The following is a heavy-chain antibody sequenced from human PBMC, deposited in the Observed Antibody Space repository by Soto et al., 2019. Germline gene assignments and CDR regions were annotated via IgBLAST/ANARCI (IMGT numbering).Heavy chain of an antibody. J-gene: IGHJ5*02. Sequence: SETLSLTCTVSGGSISSGDSYWSWIRQPPGKGLEWIGYIYYSGSTYYNPSLKSRVTISMDTSKNQFSLKLNSVTAADTAVYYCARTTVTTEGVDPWGQGTLVTVSS. V-gene: IGHV4-30-4*01. CDR3: ARTTVTTEGVDP. CDR2: IYYSGST. CDR1: GGSISSGDSY. D-gene: IGHD4-17*01.